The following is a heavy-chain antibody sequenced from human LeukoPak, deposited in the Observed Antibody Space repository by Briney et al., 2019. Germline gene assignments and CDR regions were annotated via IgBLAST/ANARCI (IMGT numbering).Heavy chain of an antibody. CDR2: IKDDGSEI. CDR1: GFTFSDCW. V-gene: IGHV3-7*01. J-gene: IGHJ4*02. Sequence: GGSLRLSCEASGFTFSDCWMSWNRQTPGKGLEWVANIKDDGSEIYYVDSVKGRFTISRDNAKNSLYLQMNSLRAGDTAVYYCVRRGNRWGDYWGQGTLVTVSS. D-gene: IGHD3-16*01. CDR3: VRRGNRWGDY.